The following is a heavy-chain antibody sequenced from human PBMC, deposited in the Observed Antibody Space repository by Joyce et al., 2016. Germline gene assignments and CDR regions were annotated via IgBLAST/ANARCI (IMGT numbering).Heavy chain of an antibody. J-gene: IGHJ5*02. CDR1: GYTFNKYD. CDR3: ARGPSLHSKQVGGFWFDP. CDR2: MNPISGNT. V-gene: IGHV1-8*03. D-gene: IGHD1-26*01. Sequence: QVQLVQSGPEVKKPGASVRISCRASGYTFNKYDINWVRQAPGRGLEWIGWMNPISGNTGLGWHLLGRVSLAGDTSISTAYMDLTDLTFEDTAVYYCARGPSLHSKQVGGFWFDPWGQGTLVTVSS.